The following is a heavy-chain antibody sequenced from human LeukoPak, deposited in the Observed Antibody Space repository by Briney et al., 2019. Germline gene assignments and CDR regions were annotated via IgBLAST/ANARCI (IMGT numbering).Heavy chain of an antibody. D-gene: IGHD1-26*01. J-gene: IGHJ3*02. CDR2: IIPIFGTA. CDR3: ARTPTRSGHDAFDI. CDR1: GGTFSSYA. V-gene: IGHV1-69*06. Sequence: ASVKVSCKASGGTFSSYAISWVRQAPGQGLEWMGGIIPIFGTANYAQKFQGRVTITADKSTSTAYMELSSLRSEDTAVYYCARTPTRSGHDAFDIWGQGTMVTVSS.